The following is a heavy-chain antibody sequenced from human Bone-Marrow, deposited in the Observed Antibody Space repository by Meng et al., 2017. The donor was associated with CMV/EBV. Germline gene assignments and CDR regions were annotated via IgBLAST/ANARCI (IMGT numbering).Heavy chain of an antibody. CDR2: ISGSGDYI. Sequence: GGSLRLSCAVSGFSFSRHSMNWVRQAPGKGLEWVSSISGSGDYIYYADSVKGRFTISRDSAKNSLYLQMNSLRAEDTAVYYCARGLGVRSSGYYYVYNWDQGTLVTVSS. CDR1: GFSFSRHS. V-gene: IGHV3-21*01. J-gene: IGHJ4*02. D-gene: IGHD3-22*01. CDR3: ARGLGVRSSGYYYVYN.